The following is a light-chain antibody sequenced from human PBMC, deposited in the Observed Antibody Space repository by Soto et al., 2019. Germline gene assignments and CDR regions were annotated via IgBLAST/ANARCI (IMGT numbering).Light chain of an antibody. CDR1: QSINTW. CDR2: KAS. J-gene: IGKJ2*01. Sequence: DVQMTQSPSTLSASVGHRVTITCRASQSINTWLSWYQHKPGKAPNLLIYKASSLGTGVPSMFSGSGSGTEFTLTIGSLQPDDFAIYYCHQYNRHSSYTFGQGTKLEIK. V-gene: IGKV1-5*03. CDR3: HQYNRHSSYT.